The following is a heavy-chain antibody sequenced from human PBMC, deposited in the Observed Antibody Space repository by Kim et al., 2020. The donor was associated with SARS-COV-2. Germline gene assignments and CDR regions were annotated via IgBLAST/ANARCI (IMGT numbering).Heavy chain of an antibody. CDR1: GYTFTSYD. CDR3: ARGRRDIVVVIAIRYYYYGMDA. Sequence: ASVKVSCKASGYTFTSYDINWVRQATGQGLEWMGWMNPNSGNTGYAQKFQGRVTMTRNTSISTAYMELSSLRSEDTAVYYCARGRRDIVVVIAIRYYYYGMDAWGQGTTVTVSS. D-gene: IGHD2-21*01. V-gene: IGHV1-8*01. J-gene: IGHJ6*02. CDR2: MNPNSGNT.